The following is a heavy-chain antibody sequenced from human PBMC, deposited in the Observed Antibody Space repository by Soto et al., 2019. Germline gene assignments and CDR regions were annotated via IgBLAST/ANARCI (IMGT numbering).Heavy chain of an antibody. D-gene: IGHD2-21*02. CDR2: INPSGGHT. CDR1: GNTFTNYY. CDR3: ARGGHVVVVTAAFDS. Sequence: QVQLMQSGAEVKKPGASVKVSCKASGNTFTNYYIHWVRQAPGQGLEWMGTINPSGGHTTYAQKFLGRVPMTRDTSTSTLYMELTSLRSEDTAVYYCARGGHVVVVTAAFDSWGQGTLVTVSS. V-gene: IGHV1-46*01. J-gene: IGHJ4*02.